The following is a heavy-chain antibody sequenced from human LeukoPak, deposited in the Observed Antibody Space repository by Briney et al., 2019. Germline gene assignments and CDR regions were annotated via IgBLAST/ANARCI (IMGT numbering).Heavy chain of an antibody. CDR3: ARTGRDTSSSNPFDL. V-gene: IGHV1-69*06. J-gene: IGHJ4*02. CDR1: DDTFSTSA. D-gene: IGHD6-13*01. Sequence: SVKVSCKTSDDTFSTSAISWVRQAPGQGLEWMGRIIPMLGTASNAEKFYGRVIITADKSTSTTYLELNSLRSDDTAVYYCARTGRDTSSSNPFDLWGQGTRVTVSS. CDR2: IIPMLGTA.